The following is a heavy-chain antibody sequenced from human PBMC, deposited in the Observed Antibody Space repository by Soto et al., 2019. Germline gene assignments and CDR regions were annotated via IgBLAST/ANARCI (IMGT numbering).Heavy chain of an antibody. V-gene: IGHV4-4*07. CDR3: AKGAGPPWFDP. CDR2: ISTTGGT. Sequence: LSLTCSVSGGSTRTYHWSWIRQPAGKGLEWIGRISTTGGTNYSPSLQSRVTMSLDTSKNQFSLELTSVTAADTAVYYCAKGAGPPWFDPWGQGTLVTVSS. J-gene: IGHJ5*02. CDR1: GGSTRTYH.